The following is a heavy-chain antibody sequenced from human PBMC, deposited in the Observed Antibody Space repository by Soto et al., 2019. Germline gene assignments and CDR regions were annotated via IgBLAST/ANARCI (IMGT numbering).Heavy chain of an antibody. CDR1: GGSISSGGNY. CDR3: ARASYGSGSNY. J-gene: IGHJ4*01. Sequence: SEALSLTCTVSGGSISSGGNYWSWIRPTPGTALEWIGSIYYSGSTYYNPFLKRRDTISVDTSKNQFSLKLSSGPAADTAVYYSARASYGSGSNYWAHGTLFNLXS. CDR2: IYYSGST. V-gene: IGHV4-30-4*01. D-gene: IGHD3-10*01.